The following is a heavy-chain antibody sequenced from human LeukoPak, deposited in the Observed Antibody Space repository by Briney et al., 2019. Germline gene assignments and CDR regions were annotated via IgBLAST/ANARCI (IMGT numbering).Heavy chain of an antibody. CDR1: GVSISSGGYY. Sequence: SETLSLTCTVSGVSISSGGYYWSWLRQHPGKGLEWIGYIYYSGSTYYNPSLKSRVTISVDTSKNQFSLKLSSVTGADTAVYYCAREAREWLQLSYAFDIWGQGTMVTVSS. CDR2: IYYSGST. D-gene: IGHD5-24*01. CDR3: AREAREWLQLSYAFDI. J-gene: IGHJ3*02. V-gene: IGHV4-31*03.